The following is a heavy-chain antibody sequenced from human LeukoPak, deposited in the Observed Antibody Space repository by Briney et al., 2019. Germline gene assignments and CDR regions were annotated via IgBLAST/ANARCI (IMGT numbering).Heavy chain of an antibody. CDR2: ISGSGGST. D-gene: IGHD3-16*02. CDR3: AKDQRTFGGVIVIAPFDY. Sequence: GGTLRLSCAASGFTFSSYSMSWVRQAPGKGLEWVSAISGSGGSTYYADSVKGRFTISRDNSKNTLYLQMNSLRAEDTAVYYCAKDQRTFGGVIVIAPFDYWGQGTLVTVSS. CDR1: GFTFSSYS. V-gene: IGHV3-23*01. J-gene: IGHJ4*02.